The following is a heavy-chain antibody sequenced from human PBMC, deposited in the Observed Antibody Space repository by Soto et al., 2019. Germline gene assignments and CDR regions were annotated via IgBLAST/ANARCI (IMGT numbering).Heavy chain of an antibody. D-gene: IGHD3-3*01. J-gene: IGHJ6*02. V-gene: IGHV1-3*01. CDR1: GYTFTSYA. CDR2: INAGNGNT. Sequence: ASVKVSCKASGYTFTSYAMHWVRQAPGQRLEWMGWINAGNGNTKYSQKFQGRVTITRDTSASTAYMELSSLRSEDTAAYYCARRMPTIFGVVIMPPYGMDVWGQGTTVTVSS. CDR3: ARRMPTIFGVVIMPPYGMDV.